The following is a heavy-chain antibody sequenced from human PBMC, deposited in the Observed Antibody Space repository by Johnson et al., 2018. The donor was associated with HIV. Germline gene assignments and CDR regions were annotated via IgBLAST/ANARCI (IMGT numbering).Heavy chain of an antibody. D-gene: IGHD3-22*01. Sequence: VQLVESGGGLVQPGRSLRLSCAASGFTFDDYAMHWVRQAPGKGLEWVSGISWNSGSIGYADSVKGRFTISRDNAKNSLYLQMNSLRVEYTAVYYCAREGGGDYEGHGFDIWGQGTMVTVSS. J-gene: IGHJ3*02. CDR1: GFTFDDYA. CDR2: ISWNSGSI. CDR3: AREGGGDYEGHGFDI. V-gene: IGHV3-9*01.